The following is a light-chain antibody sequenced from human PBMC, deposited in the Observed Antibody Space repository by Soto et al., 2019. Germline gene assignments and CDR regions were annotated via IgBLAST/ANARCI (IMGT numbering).Light chain of an antibody. V-gene: IGKV3-20*01. CDR2: DAS. J-gene: IGKJ1*01. CDR1: QSVSSSS. CDR3: QQYGSSPRT. Sequence: EIVLTQSPGTLSLSPGERATLSCRASQSVSSSSLAWYQQKPGQAPRLLPYDASSRATGIPDRLSGSGSGTDFTLTISRLEPEDFAVYYCQQYGSSPRTFGQGTKVDI.